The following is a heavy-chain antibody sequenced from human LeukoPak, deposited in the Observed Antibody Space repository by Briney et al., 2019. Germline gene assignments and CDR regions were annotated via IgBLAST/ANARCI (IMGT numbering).Heavy chain of an antibody. V-gene: IGHV3-74*01. J-gene: IGHJ4*02. CDR2: IYSDEGSR. D-gene: IGHD3-9*01. CDR1: GFTFSSYW. CDR3: ARDADWYGQSFDY. Sequence: HPGGSLRLSCEASGFTFSSYWMHWVRQAPGKGLMWVSRIYSDEGSRNYADSVKGRFTISRDNAKNTLYLRMDSLRAEDTAVYYCARDADWYGQSFDYWGQGTLVTVSS.